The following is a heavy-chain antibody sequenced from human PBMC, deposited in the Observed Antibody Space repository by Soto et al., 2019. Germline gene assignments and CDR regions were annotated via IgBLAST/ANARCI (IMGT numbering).Heavy chain of an antibody. Sequence: EALSLSCAVSGGCISSSNGLSWVRQPPVKGLEWIGEIYHSGSTNYNPSLKSRVTISVDKSKNPFSLKLSSLTAADTAVYYCARAAQDGDFDYGGQGTLDTVSA. V-gene: IGHV4-4*02. D-gene: IGHD4-17*01. CDR1: GGCISSSNG. J-gene: IGHJ4*02. CDR2: IYHSGST. CDR3: ARAAQDGDFDY.